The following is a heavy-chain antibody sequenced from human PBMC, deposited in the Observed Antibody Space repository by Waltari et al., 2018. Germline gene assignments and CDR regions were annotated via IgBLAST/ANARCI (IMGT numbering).Heavy chain of an antibody. D-gene: IGHD3-10*01. CDR3: AKDAFGNTYLDH. CDR1: GFSRSHFG. V-gene: IGHV3-30*18. Sequence: QVQLVESGGGVVEHGMSLRLSCAASGFSRSHFGMHWVRQAPGKGLELVALASFDGSTTYYADSVRGRFTISRDNSKNTLYLDINTLRVDDTAIYYCAKDAFGNTYLDHWGQGTLVTVSS. CDR2: ASFDGSTT. J-gene: IGHJ5*02.